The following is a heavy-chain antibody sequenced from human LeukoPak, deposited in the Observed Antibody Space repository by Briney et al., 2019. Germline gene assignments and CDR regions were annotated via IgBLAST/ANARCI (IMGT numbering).Heavy chain of an antibody. CDR3: VRDYDTSGPQKTYFDF. Sequence: SVKVSCKASLGTFSSYVLSWVRQAPGRGIVWMGRIIPNFDTADYTQKFQDRLTFTVDKSTGTAFMELSSLRSEDSATYYCVRDYDTSGPQKTYFDFWGQGTLVTVSS. J-gene: IGHJ4*02. V-gene: IGHV1-69*06. CDR1: LGTFSSYV. D-gene: IGHD3-22*01. CDR2: IIPNFDTA.